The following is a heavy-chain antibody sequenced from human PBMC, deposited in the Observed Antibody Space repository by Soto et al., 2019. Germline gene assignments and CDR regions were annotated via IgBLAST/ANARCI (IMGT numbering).Heavy chain of an antibody. CDR1: GYTFTSYG. V-gene: IGHV1-18*01. D-gene: IGHD3-9*01. CDR2: ISAYNGNK. CDR3: ARYLHYNILTGYYSRWFAY. Sequence: ASVKVSCKASGYTFTSYGISWGRQAPGQGIEWMGWISAYNGNKNYAQKLQGRVTMTTDTSTSTAYMELRSLRSDDTAVYYCARYLHYNILTGYYSRWFAYWGQGTLVTVSS. J-gene: IGHJ4*02.